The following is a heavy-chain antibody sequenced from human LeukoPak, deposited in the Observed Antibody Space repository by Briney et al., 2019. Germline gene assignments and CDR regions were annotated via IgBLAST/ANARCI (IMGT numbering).Heavy chain of an antibody. CDR1: GGSISSYY. CDR3: ARAGPYYDFWSGYYTGIWFDP. V-gene: IGHV4-59*01. J-gene: IGHJ5*02. D-gene: IGHD3-3*01. Sequence: SETLSLTCTVSGGSISSYYWSWVRQPPGKGLEWIGYIYYSGSTNYNPSLKSRVTISVDTSKNQSSLKLSSVTAADTAVYYCARAGPYYDFWSGYYTGIWFDPWGQGTLVTVSS. CDR2: IYYSGST.